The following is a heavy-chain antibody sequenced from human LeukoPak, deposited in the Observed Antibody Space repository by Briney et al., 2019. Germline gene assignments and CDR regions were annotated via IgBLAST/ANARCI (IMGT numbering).Heavy chain of an antibody. CDR2: IYYSGST. V-gene: IGHV4-59*01. D-gene: IGHD7-27*01. CDR3: ARVQPVTGDAFDI. Sequence: PSETLSLTCTVSGGSISSYYWSWIRQPPGKGLEWIGYIYYSGSTNYNPSLKSRVTISVDTSKNQFSLKLSSVTAADTAVYYCARVQPVTGDAFDIWGQGTLVTVSS. CDR1: GGSISSYY. J-gene: IGHJ4*02.